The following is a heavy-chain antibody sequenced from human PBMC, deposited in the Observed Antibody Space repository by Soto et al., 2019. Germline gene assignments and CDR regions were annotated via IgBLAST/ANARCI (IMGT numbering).Heavy chain of an antibody. V-gene: IGHV4-59*01. J-gene: IGHJ5*02. Sequence: PSETLSLTCTVSGGSIRSYYWTWIRRSPGKGLEWIGYIHYTGRTNNNPSLKSRVTMSVDTSKNQFSLELSSVIAADTAVYYCARDLTIGGFFDPWGQGTQVTVSS. CDR3: ARDLTIGGFFDP. CDR2: IHYTGRT. CDR1: GGSIRSYY. D-gene: IGHD3-10*01.